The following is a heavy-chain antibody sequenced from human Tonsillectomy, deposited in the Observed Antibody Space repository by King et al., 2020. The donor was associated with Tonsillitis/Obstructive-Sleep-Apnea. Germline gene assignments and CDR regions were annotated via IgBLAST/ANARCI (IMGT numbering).Heavy chain of an antibody. CDR2: IVVGSGNT. D-gene: IGHD2-2*01. CDR3: AAGRVVVPAATNYYYMDV. V-gene: IGHV1-58*02. J-gene: IGHJ6*03. Sequence: QLVESGPEVKKPGTSVKVSCKASGFTFTSSAMQWVRQARGQRLEWIGWIVVGSGNTNYAQKFQERVTITRDMSTSTAYMELSSLRSEDTAVYYCAAGRVVVPAATNYYYMDVWGKGTTVTVSS. CDR1: GFTFTSSA.